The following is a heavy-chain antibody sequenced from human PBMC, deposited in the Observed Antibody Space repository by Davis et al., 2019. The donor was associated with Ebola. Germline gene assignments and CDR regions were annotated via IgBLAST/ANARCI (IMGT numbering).Heavy chain of an antibody. V-gene: IGHV3-23*01. CDR2: ISGSGGRT. D-gene: IGHD2-2*01. CDR1: GFTFSSYA. J-gene: IGHJ4*02. Sequence: GESLKISCAASGFTFSSYAMSWVRQAPGKGLEWVSGISGSGGRTYYADSVKGRFTISRDNSKNTLYVQMNSLRAEDTAVYYCAKEHVPCSSTTCYGAFDYWAQGTLVTVSS. CDR3: AKEHVPCSSTTCYGAFDY.